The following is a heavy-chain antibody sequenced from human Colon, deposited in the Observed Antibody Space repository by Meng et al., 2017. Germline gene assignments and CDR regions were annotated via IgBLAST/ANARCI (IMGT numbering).Heavy chain of an antibody. CDR3: ARGVDWAKSGNF. Sequence: VQPRQWGAGLLKPSETLSLTCAVYGGSFSNYYLAWIRQPPGKGLEWIGEIHPSGSSYYSPSLRSRVTITLDTSKNQFSLTLSSLTAADTAVYYCARGVDWAKSGNFWGQGTLVTVSS. J-gene: IGHJ4*02. V-gene: IGHV4-34*01. D-gene: IGHD3-9*01. CDR2: IHPSGSS. CDR1: GGSFSNYY.